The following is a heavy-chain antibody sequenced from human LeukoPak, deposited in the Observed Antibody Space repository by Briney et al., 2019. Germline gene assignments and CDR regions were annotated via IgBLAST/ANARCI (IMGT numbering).Heavy chain of an antibody. V-gene: IGHV4-59*01. CDR3: ARVPWFGEFPFDY. J-gene: IGHJ4*02. Sequence: SETLSLTCTDSGGSISSYYWSWIQQPPGKGLEWVGYIYYSGSTNYNPSLKSRVTISVDTSKNQFSLKLSSVTAADTAVYYCARVPWFGEFPFDYWGQGTLVTVSS. CDR1: GGSISSYY. D-gene: IGHD3-10*01. CDR2: IYYSGST.